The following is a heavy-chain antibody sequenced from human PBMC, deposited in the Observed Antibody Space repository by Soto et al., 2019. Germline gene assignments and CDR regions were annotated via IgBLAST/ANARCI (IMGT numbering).Heavy chain of an antibody. D-gene: IGHD3-16*02. CDR3: ARSLGVYDYVWGSYRTYGMDV. CDR1: GFTFSSYS. J-gene: IGHJ6*02. V-gene: IGHV3-21*01. CDR2: ISSSSSYI. Sequence: GGSLRLSCAASGFTFSSYSMNWVRQAPGKGLEWVSSISSSSSYIYYADSVKGRFTISRDNAKNSLYLQMNSQRAEDTAVYYCARSLGVYDYVWGSYRTYGMDVWGQGTTVTVS.